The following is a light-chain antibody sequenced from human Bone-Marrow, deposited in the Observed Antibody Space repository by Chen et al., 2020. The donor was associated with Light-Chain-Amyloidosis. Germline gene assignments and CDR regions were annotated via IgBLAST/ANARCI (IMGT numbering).Light chain of an antibody. CDR3: QQYGTSPLT. CDR1: QTISSNY. J-gene: IGKJ4*01. Sequence: EIVLTQSPGTLSLSPGEGANLSCRASQTISSNYLTWYQQKFGQAPRLLSYGSSSRATGIPDRCTGSGSGTDFTLTINRLEPEDFAMYYCQQYGTSPLTFGGGTKVEIK. CDR2: GSS. V-gene: IGKV3-20*01.